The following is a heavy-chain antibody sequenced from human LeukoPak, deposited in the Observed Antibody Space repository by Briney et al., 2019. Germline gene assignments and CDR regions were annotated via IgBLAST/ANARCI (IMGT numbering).Heavy chain of an antibody. CDR1: GFTFSSYA. J-gene: IGHJ4*02. D-gene: IGHD3-10*01. V-gene: IGHV3-30-3*01. CDR2: ISYDGSNK. CDR3: AKAIWVAATSSWFCLDY. Sequence: PGGSLRLSCAASGFTFSSYAMHWVRQAPGKGLEWVAVISYDGSNKYYADSVKGRFTISRDNSKNTLYLQMNSLRAEDTAVYYCAKAIWVAATSSWFCLDYWGQGTLVTVSS.